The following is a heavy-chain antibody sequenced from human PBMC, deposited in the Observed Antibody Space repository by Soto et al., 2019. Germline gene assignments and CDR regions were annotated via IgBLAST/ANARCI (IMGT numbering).Heavy chain of an antibody. V-gene: IGHV1-3*01. Sequence: HVQLLQSGAEVKKPGASVKVSCKASGYTFSSYAMHWVRQAPGQRVEWMGWINAGNGNRKYSQKFQGRVTITRDTSASTAYMVLSSLRPEDAAGYYCARSDGPLGDYWGQGTLVTVSS. D-gene: IGHD4-17*01. J-gene: IGHJ4*02. CDR1: GYTFSSYA. CDR2: INAGNGNR. CDR3: ARSDGPLGDY.